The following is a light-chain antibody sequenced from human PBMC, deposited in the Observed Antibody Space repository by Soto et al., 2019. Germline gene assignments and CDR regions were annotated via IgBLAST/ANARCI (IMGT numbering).Light chain of an antibody. J-gene: IGLJ1*01. CDR2: ENI. V-gene: IGLV1-51*02. CDR3: VTSDNSLSAWV. Sequence: QSVLTQPPSVSAAPGQKVTISCSGSSSNIGNNYVSWYQQLPGTAPKLLIYENIKRPSGIPGRFSGSKSGTSATLGITGLQTGDEADYYCVTSDNSLSAWVFGAGTRSPS. CDR1: SSNIGNNY.